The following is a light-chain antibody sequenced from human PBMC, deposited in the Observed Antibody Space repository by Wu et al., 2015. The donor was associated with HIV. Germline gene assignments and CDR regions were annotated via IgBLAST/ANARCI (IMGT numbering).Light chain of an antibody. J-gene: IGKJ1*01. CDR2: AAS. CDR1: QAIRND. Sequence: AIQMTQSPSSLSASVGDRVTITCRASQAIRNDLGWYQQKPGKAPKLLIYAASSLHSGVPSRFGGSGSGTDFTLTISSLQPEDFATYYCQKHNTAPWTFGQGTKVEMK. V-gene: IGKV1-6*01. CDR3: QKHNTAPWT.